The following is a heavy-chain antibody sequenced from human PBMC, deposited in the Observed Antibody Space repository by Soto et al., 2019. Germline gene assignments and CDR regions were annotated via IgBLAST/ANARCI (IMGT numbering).Heavy chain of an antibody. CDR1: VGSISSGRYY. Sequence: SETLSLTSTVSVGSISSGRYYLSWIRQHTGKGLDGIGYIYNSGSTYYNPTLKRRVTISGITSKNQFSLKLSSVTAADTAVYFCSRGPSITIVRGVIDYRGQGTLVTVCS. J-gene: IGHJ4*02. CDR2: IYNSGST. V-gene: IGHV4-31*03. D-gene: IGHD3-10*01. CDR3: SRGPSITIVRGVIDY.